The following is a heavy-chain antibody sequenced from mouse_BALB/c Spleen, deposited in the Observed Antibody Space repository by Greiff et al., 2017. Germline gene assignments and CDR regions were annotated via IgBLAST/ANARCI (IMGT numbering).Heavy chain of an antibody. D-gene: IGHD1-1*01. V-gene: IGHV5-17*02. Sequence: EVKVVESGGGLVQPGGSRKLSCAASGFTFSSFGMHWVRQAPEKGLEWVAYISSGSSTIYYADTVKGRFTISRDNPKNTLFLQMTSLRSEDTAMYYCARGDYGSSYGYAMDYWGQGTSVTVSS. CDR3: ARGDYGSSYGYAMDY. J-gene: IGHJ4*01. CDR1: GFTFSSFG. CDR2: ISSGSSTI.